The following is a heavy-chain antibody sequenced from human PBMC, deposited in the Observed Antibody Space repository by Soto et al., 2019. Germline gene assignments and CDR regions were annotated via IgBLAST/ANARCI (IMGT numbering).Heavy chain of an antibody. D-gene: IGHD3-10*01. CDR1: GGSISSYY. J-gene: IGHJ3*02. CDR2: IYYRGST. Sequence: QVQLQESGPGLVKPSETLSLTCTVSGGSISSYYWSWIRQPPGKGLEWIGYIYYRGSTNYNPSLKSRVSISVATSKTQFSLKPSSVTAADTAVYYCARVWGGAFDIWGQGTMVTVSS. V-gene: IGHV4-59*01. CDR3: ARVWGGAFDI.